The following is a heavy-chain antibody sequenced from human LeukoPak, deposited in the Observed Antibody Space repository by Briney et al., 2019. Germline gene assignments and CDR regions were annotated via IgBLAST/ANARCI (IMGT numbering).Heavy chain of an antibody. J-gene: IGHJ4*02. D-gene: IGHD6-13*01. CDR3: ARVSSSSPPGY. V-gene: IGHV3-7*01. Sequence: GGSLRLSCAASGFTFSTYWLSWVRQAPGKGLEWVANINHDGSDKYYVDSVKGRFTISRDNAKNPLYLQMNSLRTEDTAMYYCARVSSSSPPGYWGQGTLVTVSS. CDR1: GFTFSTYW. CDR2: INHDGSDK.